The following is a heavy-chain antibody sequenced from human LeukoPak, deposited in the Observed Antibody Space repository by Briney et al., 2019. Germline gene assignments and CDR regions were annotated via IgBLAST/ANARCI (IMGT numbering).Heavy chain of an antibody. V-gene: IGHV4-59*01. CDR3: VRGLGDAFDI. J-gene: IGHJ3*02. Sequence: SETLSLTCTVSGGTISSYYWSWIRQPPGQGREWIGYIYYSGSTNYNPSLKSRVTISVDTSNNQFSLKLSSVTAADTAVYYCVRGLGDAFDIWGQGTMVTVSS. D-gene: IGHD3-10*01. CDR1: GGTISSYY. CDR2: IYYSGST.